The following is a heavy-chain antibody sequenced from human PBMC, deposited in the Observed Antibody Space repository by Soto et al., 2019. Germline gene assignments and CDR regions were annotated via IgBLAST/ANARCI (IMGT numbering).Heavy chain of an antibody. CDR2: ISAYNGNT. CDR1: GYTFTSYC. D-gene: IGHD3-22*01. Sequence: ASVKVSCKASGYTFTSYCISWVRQAPGQGLEWMGWISAYNGNTNYAQKLQGRVTMTTDTSTSTAYMELRSLRSDDTAVYYCARDNYYDSSGYPSELVYWGQGTLVTVSS. CDR3: ARDNYYDSSGYPSELVY. J-gene: IGHJ4*02. V-gene: IGHV1-18*01.